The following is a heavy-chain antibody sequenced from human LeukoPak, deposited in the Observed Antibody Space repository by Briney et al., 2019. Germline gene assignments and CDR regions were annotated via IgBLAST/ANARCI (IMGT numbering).Heavy chain of an antibody. CDR2: IYYSGST. V-gene: IGHV4-59*08. J-gene: IGHJ3*02. D-gene: IGHD6-13*01. Sequence: SETLSLTCTVSGGSISSYYWSWIRQPPGKGLEWIGYIYYSGSTNYSPSLKSRVTISVDTSKNQFSLKLSSVTAADTAVYYCARHRLGSSWDDVFDIWGQGTMVTFSS. CDR1: GGSISSYY. CDR3: ARHRLGSSWDDVFDI.